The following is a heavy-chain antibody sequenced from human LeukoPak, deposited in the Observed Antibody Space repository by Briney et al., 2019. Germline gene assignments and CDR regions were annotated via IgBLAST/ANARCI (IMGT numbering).Heavy chain of an antibody. V-gene: IGHV3-7*01. Sequence: QPGGSLRLSCAASGFTFSSYWMSWVRQAPGKGLEWVANIKQDGSEKYYVDSVKGRFTISRDNAKNSLHLQMNSLRAEDTAVYYCASRPGAYYFDYWGQGTLVTVSS. CDR2: IKQDGSEK. J-gene: IGHJ4*02. D-gene: IGHD3-10*01. CDR1: GFTFSSYW. CDR3: ASRPGAYYFDY.